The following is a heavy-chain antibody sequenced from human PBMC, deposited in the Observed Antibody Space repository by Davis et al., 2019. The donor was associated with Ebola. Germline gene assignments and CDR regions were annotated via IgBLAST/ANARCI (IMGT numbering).Heavy chain of an antibody. Sequence: PGGSLRLSCSASGFTFSSYAMHWVRQAPGKGLEYVSAISSNGGSTYYADSVKGRFTISRDNSKNTLYLQMSSLRAEDTAVYYCVKGDIVVVPAAIFDYWGQGTLVTVSS. J-gene: IGHJ4*02. V-gene: IGHV3-64D*06. D-gene: IGHD2-2*01. CDR3: VKGDIVVVPAAIFDY. CDR1: GFTFSSYA. CDR2: ISSNGGST.